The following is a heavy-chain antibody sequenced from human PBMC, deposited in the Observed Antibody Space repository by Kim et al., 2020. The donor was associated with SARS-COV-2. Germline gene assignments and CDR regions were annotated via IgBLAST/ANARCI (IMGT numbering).Heavy chain of an antibody. CDR2: IYPGDSDT. Sequence: ESLKISCKGSGYSFTSYWIGWVRQMPGKGLEWMGIIYPGDSDTRYSPSFQGQVTISADKSISTAYLQWSSLKASDTAMYYCASGELPSFDYYYGMDVWGQGTTVTVSS. CDR3: ASGELPSFDYYYGMDV. V-gene: IGHV5-51*01. D-gene: IGHD3-10*01. CDR1: GYSFTSYW. J-gene: IGHJ6*02.